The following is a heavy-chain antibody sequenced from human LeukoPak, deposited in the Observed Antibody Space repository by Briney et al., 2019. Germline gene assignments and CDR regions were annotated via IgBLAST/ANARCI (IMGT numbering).Heavy chain of an antibody. V-gene: IGHV4-34*01. Sequence: SETLSLTCAVYGGSLSGYYWSWIRQPPGKGLEWVGEINHSGSTNYNPSLKSRVTISVDTSKNQFSLKLSSVTAADTAVYYCARVPYYGSGSYYNPYYYYGMDVWGQGTTVTVSS. D-gene: IGHD3-10*01. J-gene: IGHJ6*02. CDR2: INHSGST. CDR3: ARVPYYGSGSYYNPYYYYGMDV. CDR1: GGSLSGYY.